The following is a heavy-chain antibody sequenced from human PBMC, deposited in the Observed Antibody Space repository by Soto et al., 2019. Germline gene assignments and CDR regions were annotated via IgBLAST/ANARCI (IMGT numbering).Heavy chain of an antibody. D-gene: IGHD6-19*01. CDR2: VSHDGRNT. CDR3: AKGGRQWLVTSDFNY. CDR1: GFTFSDYA. J-gene: IGHJ4*02. V-gene: IGHV3-30*18. Sequence: VQLVESGGGVVQPGRSLRLSCAASGFTFSDYAMHWVRQAPGKGLEWVAVVSHDGRNTHYADSVKGRFTISRDSSKNTVSLEMTSLIAEDTAVSYCAKGGRQWLVTSDFNYWGQGALVTVSS.